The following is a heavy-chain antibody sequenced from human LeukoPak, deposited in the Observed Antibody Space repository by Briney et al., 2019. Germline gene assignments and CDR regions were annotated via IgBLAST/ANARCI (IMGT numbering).Heavy chain of an antibody. D-gene: IGHD2-15*01. Sequence: SETLSLTCTVSGGSISSSSYYWGWIRQPPGKGLEWIGRIYTSGSTNYNPSLKSRVTMSVDTSKNQFSLKLSSVTAADTAVYYCARALGYCSGGSCYGPFDYWGQGTLVTVSS. CDR2: IYTSGST. CDR3: ARALGYCSGGSCYGPFDY. CDR1: GGSISSSSYY. J-gene: IGHJ4*02. V-gene: IGHV4-39*07.